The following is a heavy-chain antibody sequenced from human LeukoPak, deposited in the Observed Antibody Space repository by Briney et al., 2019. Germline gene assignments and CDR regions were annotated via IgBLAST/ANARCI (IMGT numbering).Heavy chain of an antibody. CDR1: GGSITDTSYF. CDR3: ARRKVAAEIDY. D-gene: IGHD6-13*01. Sequence: PSETLSLTCTVSGGSITDTSYFWGWIRQPPGKGLEWIGLTYYRGNAYYSPSLKSRVTLFVDTSKNQFSLKLSSVTAADTAIYYCARRKVAAEIDYWGQGTLVTVSS. CDR2: TYYRGNA. V-gene: IGHV4-39*01. J-gene: IGHJ4*02.